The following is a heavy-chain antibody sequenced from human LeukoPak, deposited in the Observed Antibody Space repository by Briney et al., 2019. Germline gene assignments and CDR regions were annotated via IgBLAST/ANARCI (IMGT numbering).Heavy chain of an antibody. D-gene: IGHD2-2*01. V-gene: IGHV5-51*01. CDR3: ARGKTRITGTDCSSTSCQYPLQH. CDR1: GYSFTSYW. CDR2: IYPGDSDT. Sequence: GESLKISCKGSGYSFTSYWIGWVRQMPGKGLEWMGIIYPGDSDTRYSPSFQGQVTISADKSISTAYLQWSSLKASDTAMYYCARGKTRITGTDCSSTSCQYPLQHWGQGTLVTVSS. J-gene: IGHJ1*01.